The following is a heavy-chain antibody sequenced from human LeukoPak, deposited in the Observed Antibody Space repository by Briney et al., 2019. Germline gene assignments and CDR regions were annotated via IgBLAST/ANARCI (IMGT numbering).Heavy chain of an antibody. V-gene: IGHV4-38-2*02. CDR1: GYSISSGYY. J-gene: IGHJ3*02. Sequence: PSETLSLTCTVSGYSISSGYYWGWIRQPPGKGLEWIGSIYYSGSTYYNPSLKSRVTISVDTSKNQFSLKLSSVTAADTAVYYCASPDYGGKADDAFDIWGQGTMVTVSS. D-gene: IGHD4-23*01. CDR2: IYYSGST. CDR3: ASPDYGGKADDAFDI.